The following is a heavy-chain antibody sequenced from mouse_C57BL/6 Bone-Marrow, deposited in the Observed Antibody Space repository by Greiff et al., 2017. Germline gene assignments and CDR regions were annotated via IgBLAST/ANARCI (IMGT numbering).Heavy chain of an antibody. CDR2: IYPRSGNT. J-gene: IGHJ4*01. CDR3: ARSGYYYGSSYYAMDY. CDR1: GYTFTSYG. D-gene: IGHD1-1*01. V-gene: IGHV1-81*01. Sequence: QVQLQQSGAELARPGASVKLSCKASGYTFTSYGISWVKQRTGQGLEWIGEIYPRSGNTYYNEKFKGKATLTAAKSSSTAYMELRSLTSEDSAVYFCARSGYYYGSSYYAMDYWGQGTSATVSA.